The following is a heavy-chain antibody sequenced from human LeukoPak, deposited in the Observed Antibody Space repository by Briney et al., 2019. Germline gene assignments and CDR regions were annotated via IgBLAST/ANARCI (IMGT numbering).Heavy chain of an antibody. Sequence: GASVKVSCKASGYTFTSYGISWVRQAPGQGLEWMGGISAYYGNTNYAQKLQGRVTMTTDTSTSTAYMELRSLRSDDTTVYYCARAQDDSRGYYSCWFDPWGQGTLVTVSS. V-gene: IGHV1-18*01. D-gene: IGHD3-22*01. CDR1: GYTFTSYG. CDR3: ARAQDDSRGYYSCWFDP. CDR2: ISAYYGNT. J-gene: IGHJ5*02.